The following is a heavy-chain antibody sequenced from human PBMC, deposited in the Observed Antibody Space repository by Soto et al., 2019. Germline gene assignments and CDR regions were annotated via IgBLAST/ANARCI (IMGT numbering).Heavy chain of an antibody. Sequence: GGSLRLSCAASGFTFSSYGMHWVRQAPGKGLEWVAVISYDGSNKCYADSVKGRSTISRDNSKNTLYLQMNSLRAEDTAVYYCAKDNEGMATIVEAFDIWGQGTMVTVSS. D-gene: IGHD1-26*01. J-gene: IGHJ3*02. CDR1: GFTFSSYG. CDR3: AKDNEGMATIVEAFDI. CDR2: ISYDGSNK. V-gene: IGHV3-30*18.